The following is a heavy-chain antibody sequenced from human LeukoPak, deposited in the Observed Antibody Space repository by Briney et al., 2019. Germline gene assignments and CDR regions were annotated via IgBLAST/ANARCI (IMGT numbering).Heavy chain of an antibody. D-gene: IGHD3-10*01. J-gene: IGHJ4*02. CDR2: IYSGGST. Sequence: GGSLRLSCAASEFSVGSNYMTWVRQAPGKGLEWVSLIYSGGSTYYADSVKGRFTISRDNSKNTLYLQMNSLRAEDTAVYYCARERDGSGSFTDYWGQGTLVTVSS. CDR3: ARERDGSGSFTDY. V-gene: IGHV3-66*01. CDR1: EFSVGSNY.